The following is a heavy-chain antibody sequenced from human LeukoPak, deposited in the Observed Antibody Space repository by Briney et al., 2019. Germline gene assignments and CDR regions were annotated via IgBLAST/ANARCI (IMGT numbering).Heavy chain of an antibody. D-gene: IGHD3-16*02. CDR2: IYNSGRP. V-gene: IGHV4-31*03. CDR1: GGSVSRGGYY. CDR3: ARSRYTAHDY. J-gene: IGHJ4*02. Sequence: SETLSLTCNVSGGSVSRGGYYWSWIRQHPGRGLEWIGYIYNSGRPYYHPSLKSRVIISVDTSKNQFSLKLSSVTAADTAVYYCARSRYTAHDYWGQGTLVTVSS.